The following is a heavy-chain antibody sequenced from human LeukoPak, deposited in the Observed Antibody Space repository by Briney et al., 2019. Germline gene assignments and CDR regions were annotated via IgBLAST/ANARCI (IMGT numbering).Heavy chain of an antibody. Sequence: GGSLRLSCVASGLTFCNYGMNWVRQAPGKGLEWVSSIGGGGYTTYYADSVRGRFTISRDNSKNSMYLQMSSLRAEDTAIYYCVRVGYTNYGIDYWGQGTLVTVSS. V-gene: IGHV3-23*01. D-gene: IGHD4-11*01. CDR2: IGGGGYTT. CDR3: VRVGYTNYGIDY. CDR1: GLTFCNYG. J-gene: IGHJ4*02.